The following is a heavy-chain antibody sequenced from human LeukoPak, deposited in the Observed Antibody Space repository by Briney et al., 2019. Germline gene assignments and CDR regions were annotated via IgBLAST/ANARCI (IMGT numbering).Heavy chain of an antibody. CDR1: GFTFSRYW. D-gene: IGHD5-12*01. CDR2: IKQDGSEK. CDR3: ARDLLGDGYNPYSYYFDY. Sequence: PGGSLRLSCAASGFTFSRYWMSWVRQAPGKGLEWVANIKQDGSEKYYVDSVKGRFTISRDNAKNSLYLQMNSLRAEDTAVYYCARDLLGDGYNPYSYYFDYWGQGTLVTVSS. V-gene: IGHV3-7*01. J-gene: IGHJ4*02.